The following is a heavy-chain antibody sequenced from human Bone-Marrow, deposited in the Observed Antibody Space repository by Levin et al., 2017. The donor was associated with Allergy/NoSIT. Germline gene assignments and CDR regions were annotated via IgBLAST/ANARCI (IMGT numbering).Heavy chain of an antibody. V-gene: IGHV3-30*18. CDR1: GFTFNNFG. Sequence: GGSLRLSCAASGFTFNNFGMHWVRQAPGKGLEWVAFISHDGTKTDYKESLRGRFTISRDNSNDTLYLEMNRLTPKDTAVYYCAKVRFTGYDWGYYLESWGQGTLVTVSS. CDR2: ISHDGTKT. CDR3: AKVRFTGYDWGYYLES. J-gene: IGHJ4*02. D-gene: IGHD3-16*01.